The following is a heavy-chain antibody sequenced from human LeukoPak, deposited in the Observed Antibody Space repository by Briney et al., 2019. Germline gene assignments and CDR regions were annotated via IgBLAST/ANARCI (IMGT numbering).Heavy chain of an antibody. Sequence: SETLSLTCPVSGYSISSGYYWGWIRQPPGKGLEWIGSIYHSGSTYYNPSLKSRVTITVDTSKNQFSLKLSSVTTADTAVYYCARRNYYYDSSAYAFDIWGQGTMVTVSS. D-gene: IGHD3-22*01. CDR3: ARRNYYYDSSAYAFDI. J-gene: IGHJ3*02. CDR2: IYHSGST. CDR1: GYSISSGYY. V-gene: IGHV4-38-2*01.